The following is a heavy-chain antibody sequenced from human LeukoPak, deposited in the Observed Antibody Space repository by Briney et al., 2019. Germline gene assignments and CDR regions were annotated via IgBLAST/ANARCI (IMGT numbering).Heavy chain of an antibody. J-gene: IGHJ6*02. Sequence: SETLSLTCAVSGGSISSYYWSWIRQPAGKGLEWIGRIYTSGSTNYNPSLKSRVTMSVDTSKNQFSLKLSSVTAADTAVYYCARADSDCSSTSCYQRHARRYYYYGMDVWGQGTTVTVSS. D-gene: IGHD2-2*01. CDR2: IYTSGST. CDR3: ARADSDCSSTSCYQRHARRYYYYGMDV. V-gene: IGHV4-4*07. CDR1: GGSISSYY.